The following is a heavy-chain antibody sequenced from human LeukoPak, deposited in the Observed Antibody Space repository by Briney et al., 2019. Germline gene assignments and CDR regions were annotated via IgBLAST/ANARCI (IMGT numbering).Heavy chain of an antibody. J-gene: IGHJ4*02. V-gene: IGHV3-30*18. CDR2: ISYDGSDK. D-gene: IGHD3-3*01. CDR3: AKGPYDFWSGYFDY. Sequence: PGGSLRLSCEASGFTFNTYAMHWVRQPPGKGLEWVALISYDGSDKIYTDSVKGRFTISRDNAKNSLYLQMNSLRAEDTAVYYCAKGPYDFWSGYFDYWGQGTLVTVSS. CDR1: GFTFNTYA.